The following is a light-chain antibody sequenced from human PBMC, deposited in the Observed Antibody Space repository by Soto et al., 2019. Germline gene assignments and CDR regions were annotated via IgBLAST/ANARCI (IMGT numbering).Light chain of an antibody. CDR3: QTWGTGIVV. CDR1: SGHRNYA. CDR2: VNSDGSH. J-gene: IGLJ2*01. V-gene: IGLV4-69*01. Sequence: QSVLTQSPSASASLGTSVKLRCTLSSGHRNYAIAWHQQQPEKGPRFLMKVNSDGSHSKGDGIPDRFSGSSSGAERYLTISSFQSEDEADYFCQTWGTGIVVFGGGTKLTVL.